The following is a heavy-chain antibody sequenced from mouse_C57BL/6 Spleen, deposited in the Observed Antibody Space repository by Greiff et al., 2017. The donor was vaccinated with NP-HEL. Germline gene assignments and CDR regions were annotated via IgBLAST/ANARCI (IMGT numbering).Heavy chain of an antibody. CDR1: GYTFTDYE. J-gene: IGHJ3*01. CDR3: TRRGSGYPWFAY. V-gene: IGHV1-15*01. Sequence: VQLQQSGAELVRPGASVTLSCKASGYTFTDYEMHWVKQTPVHGLEWIGAIDPETGGTAYNQKFKGKAILTADKSSSTAYMELRSLTSEDSAVYYCTRRGSGYPWFAYWGQGTLVTVSA. D-gene: IGHD3-2*02. CDR2: IDPETGGT.